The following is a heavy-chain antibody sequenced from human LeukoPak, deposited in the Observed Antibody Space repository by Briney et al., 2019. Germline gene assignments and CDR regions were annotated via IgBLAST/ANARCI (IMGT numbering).Heavy chain of an antibody. V-gene: IGHV3-21*06. D-gene: IGHD1-26*01. CDR3: ARDPYSGSYGPHCYYYMDV. CDR2: ITSSSSYI. Sequence: GGSLRLSCAASGFTFSSYNMNWVRQAPGKGPEWVSSITSSSSYIYYADSVKGRFTISRDNAKNSLYLQMDSLRVEDTAVYYCARDPYSGSYGPHCYYYMDVWGKGTTVTVSS. CDR1: GFTFSSYN. J-gene: IGHJ6*03.